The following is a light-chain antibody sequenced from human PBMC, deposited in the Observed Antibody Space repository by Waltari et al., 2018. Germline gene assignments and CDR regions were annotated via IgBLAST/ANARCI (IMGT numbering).Light chain of an antibody. CDR2: DND. CDR1: TSNVGSNS. J-gene: IGLJ3*02. Sequence: QSVLTQPPSVSAAPGQKVTISCSGSTSNVGSNSVSWYQKLPGAAPQLLIYDNDDGPPVIPDRFSGSKSGTSATLAITGLQTGDEADYYCGTWDSSLNGFWVFGGGTKVTVL. V-gene: IGLV1-51*01. CDR3: GTWDSSLNGFWV.